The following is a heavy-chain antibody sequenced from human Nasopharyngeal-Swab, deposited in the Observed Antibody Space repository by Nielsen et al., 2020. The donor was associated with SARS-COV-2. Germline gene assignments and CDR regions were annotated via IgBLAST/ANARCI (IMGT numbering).Heavy chain of an antibody. CDR3: ARESPAGDAFDI. J-gene: IGHJ3*02. V-gene: IGHV4-59*01. CDR2: IYYSGST. D-gene: IGHD1-14*01. Sequence: WIRQPPGKGLEWIGYIYYSGSTNYNPSLKSRVTIPVDTSKNQFSLKLSSVTAADTAVYYCARESPAGDAFDIWGQGTMVTVSS.